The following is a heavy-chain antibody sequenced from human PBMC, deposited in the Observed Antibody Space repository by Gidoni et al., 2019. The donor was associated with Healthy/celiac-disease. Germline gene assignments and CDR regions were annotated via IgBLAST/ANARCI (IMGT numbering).Heavy chain of an antibody. CDR2: ISYDGRNK. J-gene: IGHJ6*02. CDR3: AKAHSYYDFWSGYNTYYYYYYGMDV. CDR1: DFPFRSYG. Sequence: QVQLVESGGGVVQPGRSLRLPGAASDFPFRSYGLHGVSQAPGTGLEWVAVISYDGRNKYYADSVYGRFTISRVQFKNTLYLQMNSLRAEYTAVYYCAKAHSYYDFWSGYNTYYYYYYGMDVWGQGTTVTVSS. D-gene: IGHD3-3*01. V-gene: IGHV3-30*18.